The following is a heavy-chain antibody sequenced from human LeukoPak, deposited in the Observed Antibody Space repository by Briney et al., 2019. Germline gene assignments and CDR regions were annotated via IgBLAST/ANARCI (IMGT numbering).Heavy chain of an antibody. D-gene: IGHD3-9*01. Sequence: ASVKVSCKASGYTFSGFTGYYIHWVRQAPGQGLEWMGRINPNSGGTNYAQKFQGRVTMTRDTSISTAYMELSRLRSDDTAVYYCAMNVLRYFDWLLDDYYMDVWGKGTTVTVSS. V-gene: IGHV1-2*06. CDR3: AMNVLRYFDWLLDDYYMDV. CDR1: GYTFSGFTGYY. J-gene: IGHJ6*03. CDR2: INPNSGGT.